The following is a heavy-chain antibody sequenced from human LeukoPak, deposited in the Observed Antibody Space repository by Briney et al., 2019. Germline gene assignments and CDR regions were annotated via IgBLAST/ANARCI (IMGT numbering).Heavy chain of an antibody. CDR1: GFIFSNYA. V-gene: IGHV3-48*02. CDR2: ISTSSSTI. D-gene: IGHD2-21*02. J-gene: IGHJ4*02. Sequence: GESLRLSCAASGFIFSNYAMNWVRQAPGKGLEWISYISTSSSTIHYAGSVKGRFTISRDNAKNSLYLQMNSLTEEDTAVYYCARGETAVTSYLHFRGQGTLVTVSS. CDR3: ARGETAVTSYLHF.